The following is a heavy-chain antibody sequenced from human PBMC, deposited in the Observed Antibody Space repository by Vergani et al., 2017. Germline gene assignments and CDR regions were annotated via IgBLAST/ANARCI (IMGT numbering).Heavy chain of an antibody. Sequence: EVQLVESGGGLVQPGGSLRLSCAASGFTVSSNYMSWVRQAPGEGLEWVSVIYSGGSTYYADSVKGRFTISRDNSKNTLYLQMNSLRAEDTAVYCCARASGSYLRYFDYWGQGTLVTVSS. CDR3: ARASGSYLRYFDY. D-gene: IGHD1-26*01. J-gene: IGHJ4*02. CDR1: GFTVSSNY. V-gene: IGHV3-66*02. CDR2: IYSGGST.